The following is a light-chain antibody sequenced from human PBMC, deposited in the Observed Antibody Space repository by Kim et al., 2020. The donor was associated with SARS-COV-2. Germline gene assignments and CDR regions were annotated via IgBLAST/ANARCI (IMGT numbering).Light chain of an antibody. CDR2: FAS. Sequence: ASVGDSVTNTCRASQAIFSYLAWYQQKPGKAPKLLIQFASTLQSGVPSRFSGGGSGTDFTLTISSLQPDDFATYYCQQLNTFDITFGQGTRLEIK. CDR1: QAIFSY. V-gene: IGKV1-9*01. CDR3: QQLNTFDIT. J-gene: IGKJ5*01.